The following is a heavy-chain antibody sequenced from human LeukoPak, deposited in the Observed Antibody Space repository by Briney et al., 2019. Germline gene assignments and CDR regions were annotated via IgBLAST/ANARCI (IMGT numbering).Heavy chain of an antibody. CDR3: ANLRFLEWLLSL. V-gene: IGHV3-23*01. D-gene: IGHD3-3*01. CDR2: ISGSGGST. Sequence: GGSLRLSCVASGFTVSSNYMNWVRQAPGKGLEWVSAISGSGGSTYYADSVKGRFTISRDNSKNTLYLQMNSLRAEDTAVYYCANLRFLEWLLSLWGQGTLVTVSS. J-gene: IGHJ4*02. CDR1: GFTVSSNY.